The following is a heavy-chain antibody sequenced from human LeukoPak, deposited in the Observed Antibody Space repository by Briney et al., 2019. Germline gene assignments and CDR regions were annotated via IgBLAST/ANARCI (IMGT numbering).Heavy chain of an antibody. V-gene: IGHV4-34*01. Sequence: SETLSLTCAVYGGSFSGYYWSWIRQPPGKGLEWIGEINHSGSTNYNPSLKSRVTISVDTSKNQLSLKLSSVTAADTAVYYCARGPPYYDILTGYYNGKYFQHWGQGTLVTVSS. J-gene: IGHJ1*01. CDR3: ARGPPYYDILTGYYNGKYFQH. CDR1: GGSFSGYY. D-gene: IGHD3-9*01. CDR2: INHSGST.